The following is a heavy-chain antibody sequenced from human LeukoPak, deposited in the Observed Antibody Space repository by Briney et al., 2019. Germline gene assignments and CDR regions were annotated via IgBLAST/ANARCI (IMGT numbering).Heavy chain of an antibody. CDR2: ISTSSSYI. J-gene: IGHJ4*02. CDR3: ARQKCLDGAYYFDY. D-gene: IGHD5/OR15-5a*01. Sequence: GGSLRLSCAASGFTFSGSTMNWVRQAPGKGLEWVSFISTSSSYIYYADSVRGRFTISRDNAKNSLYLQMNSLRAEDTAVYYCARQKCLDGAYYFDYRGQGTLVTVSS. CDR1: GFTFSGST. V-gene: IGHV3-21*01.